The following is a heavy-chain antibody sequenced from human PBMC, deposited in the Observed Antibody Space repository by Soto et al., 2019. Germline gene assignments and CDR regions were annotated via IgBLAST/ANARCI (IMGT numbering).Heavy chain of an antibody. CDR2: ISYDGSNK. CDR3: ARASPVAGRVY. J-gene: IGHJ4*02. D-gene: IGHD6-19*01. V-gene: IGHV3-30-3*01. Sequence: LRLSCAASGFTFSSYAMHWVRQAPGKGLEWVAVISYDGSNKYYADSVKGRFTISRDNSKNTLYLQMNSLRAEDTAVYYCARASPVAGRVYWGQGTLVTVSS. CDR1: GFTFSSYA.